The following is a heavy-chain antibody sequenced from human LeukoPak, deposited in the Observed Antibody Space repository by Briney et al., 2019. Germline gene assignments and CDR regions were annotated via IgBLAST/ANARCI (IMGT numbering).Heavy chain of an antibody. D-gene: IGHD5-12*01. CDR3: ARAAGGYDLYYYYYYYMDV. V-gene: IGHV4-39*07. Sequence: GSLRLSCATSGFTFSSNAMSWVRQAPGKGLEWIGSIYYSGSTYYNPSLKSRVTISVDTSKNQFSLKLSSVTAADTAVYYCARAAGGYDLYYYYYYYMDVWGKGTTVTVSS. J-gene: IGHJ6*03. CDR1: GFTFSSNAM. CDR2: IYYSGST.